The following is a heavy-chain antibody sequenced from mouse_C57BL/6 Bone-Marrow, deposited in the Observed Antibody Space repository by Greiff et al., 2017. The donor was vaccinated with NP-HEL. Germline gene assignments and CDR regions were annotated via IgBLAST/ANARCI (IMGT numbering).Heavy chain of an antibody. CDR3: ARSPITTVVAHWYFDV. Sequence: QVQLQQSGAELVKPGASVKISCKASGYAFSSYWMNWVKQRPGKGLEWIGQIYPGDGDTNYNGKFKGKATLTADKSSSTAYMQLSSLTSEDSAVYFCARSPITTVVAHWYFDVWGTGTTVTVAS. D-gene: IGHD1-1*01. CDR1: GYAFSSYW. V-gene: IGHV1-80*01. J-gene: IGHJ1*03. CDR2: IYPGDGDT.